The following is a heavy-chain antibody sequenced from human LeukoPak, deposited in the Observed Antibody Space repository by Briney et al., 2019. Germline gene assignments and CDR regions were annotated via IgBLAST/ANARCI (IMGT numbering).Heavy chain of an antibody. J-gene: IGHJ6*02. CDR3: ARDRVDLGAYGMDV. Sequence: SETLSLTCTVSGGSISSYYWSWIRQPPGKGLEWIGYIYYSGSTNYNPSLKSRVTISVDTSKNQFSLKLSSVTAADTAVYYCARDRVDLGAYGMDVWGQGTTVTVSS. V-gene: IGHV4-59*01. D-gene: IGHD3-16*01. CDR1: GGSISSYY. CDR2: IYYSGST.